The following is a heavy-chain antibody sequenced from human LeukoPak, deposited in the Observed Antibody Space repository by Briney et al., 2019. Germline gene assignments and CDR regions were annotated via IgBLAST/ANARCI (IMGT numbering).Heavy chain of an antibody. CDR3: AREPYYYGSGSHMGNWFDP. CDR2: ISSSSSTI. Sequence: GESLKISCAASGFTFSSYSMNWVRQAPGKGLEWVSYISSSSSTIYYADSVKGRFTISRDNAKNSLYLQMNSLRAEDTAVYYCAREPYYYGSGSHMGNWFDPWGQGTLVTVSS. D-gene: IGHD3-10*01. J-gene: IGHJ5*02. V-gene: IGHV3-48*01. CDR1: GFTFSSYS.